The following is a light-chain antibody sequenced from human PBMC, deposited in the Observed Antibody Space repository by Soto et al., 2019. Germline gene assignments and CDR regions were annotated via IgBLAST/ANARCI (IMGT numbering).Light chain of an antibody. J-gene: IGKJ4*01. CDR1: QSVSSN. V-gene: IGKV3-15*01. Sequence: EIVMTQSPATLSVSPGERATFSCRASQSVSSNLAWYQQKPGQAPRLLIYGASIRATGIPARFSGSGSGTEFTLTISSLQSEDFAVYYCQQFSSYPLTFGGGTKVDIK. CDR2: GAS. CDR3: QQFSSYPLT.